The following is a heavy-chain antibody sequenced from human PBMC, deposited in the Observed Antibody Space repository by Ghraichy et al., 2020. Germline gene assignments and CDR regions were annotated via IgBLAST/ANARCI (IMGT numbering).Heavy chain of an antibody. D-gene: IGHD1-26*01. J-gene: IGHJ4*02. CDR1: GGSFSGYY. CDR3: ARGYNSGSILPFDY. CDR2: INHSGST. V-gene: IGHV4-34*01. Sequence: SETLSLTCAVYGGSFSGYYWSWIRQPPGKGLEWIGEINHSGSTNYNPSLKSRVTISVDTSKNQFSLKLSSVTAADTAVYYCARGYNSGSILPFDYWGQGTLVTVSS.